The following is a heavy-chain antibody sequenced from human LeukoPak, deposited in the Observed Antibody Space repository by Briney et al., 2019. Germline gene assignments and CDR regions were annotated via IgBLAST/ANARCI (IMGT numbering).Heavy chain of an antibody. CDR2: IYTSGST. V-gene: IGHV4-4*07. CDR3: ARDRVTTGLYYYYYYMDV. J-gene: IGHJ6*03. CDR1: GGSISSYY. D-gene: IGHD4-17*01. Sequence: PSETLSLTCTVSGGSISSYYWSWIRQPAGKGLEWIGRIYTSGSTNYNPSLKSRVTMSVDTSKNQFSLKLSSVTAADTAVYYCARDRVTTGLYYYYYYMDVWGKGTTVTVSS.